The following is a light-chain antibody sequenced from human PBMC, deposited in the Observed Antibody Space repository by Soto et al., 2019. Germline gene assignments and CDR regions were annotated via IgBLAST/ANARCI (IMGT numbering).Light chain of an antibody. Sequence: EIVMTQSPATLSVSPGERATLPCRASQSVSSSLAWYQKKPGQAPRLLIYGASTRAPGIPDRFSGSGSGTEFTLTISSLQSEDFAVYYCQQYNNWWTFGQGTRVEIK. CDR3: QQYNNWWT. CDR1: QSVSSS. V-gene: IGKV3-15*01. J-gene: IGKJ1*01. CDR2: GAS.